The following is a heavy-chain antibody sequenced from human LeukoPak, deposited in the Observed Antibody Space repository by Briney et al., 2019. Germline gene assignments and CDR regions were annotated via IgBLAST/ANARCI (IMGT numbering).Heavy chain of an antibody. V-gene: IGHV1-2*02. D-gene: IGHD6-13*01. CDR2: VNPNSGGT. CDR1: GYTFIGYY. J-gene: IGHJ4*02. Sequence: GASVKVSCKASGYTFIGYYMHWVRQAPGQGLEWLGWVNPNSGGTNYGQNFQGRVTMTRDTSISTAFMELSRLTYDDTAVYYCARGLASDGSSWSNFDYWGQGTLVTVSS. CDR3: ARGLASDGSSWSNFDY.